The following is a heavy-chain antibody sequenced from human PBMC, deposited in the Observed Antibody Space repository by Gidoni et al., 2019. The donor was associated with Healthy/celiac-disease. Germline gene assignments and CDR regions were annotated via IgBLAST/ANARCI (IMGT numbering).Heavy chain of an antibody. CDR1: GFSLSTSGMC. CDR2: IDWDDDK. Sequence: QVTLRESGPALVKPTQTLTLTCTFSGFSLSTSGMCVSWIRQPPGKALEWLAHIDWDDDKYYSTSLKTRLTISKDTSKNQVVLTMTNMDPVDTATYYCARMTTGYDCTGGVCYGSYGMDVWGQGTTVTVSS. CDR3: ARMTTGYDCTGGVCYGSYGMDV. D-gene: IGHD2-8*02. J-gene: IGHJ6*02. V-gene: IGHV2-70*01.